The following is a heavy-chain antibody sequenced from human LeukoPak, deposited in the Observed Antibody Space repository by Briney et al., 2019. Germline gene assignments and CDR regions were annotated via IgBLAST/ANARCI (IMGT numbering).Heavy chain of an antibody. CDR2: IKSKTDGGTT. CDR1: GFTFSNAW. J-gene: IGHJ4*02. CDR3: TTAGVLYCGGDCFDY. V-gene: IGHV3-15*01. Sequence: GGSLRLSCAASGFTFSNAWMSWVRQAPGKGLEWVGRIKSKTDGGTTDYAAPVKGRFTISRDDSKNTLYLQMNSLKTEDTAVYYCTTAGVLYCGGDCFDYWGQGTLVTVSS. D-gene: IGHD2-21*01.